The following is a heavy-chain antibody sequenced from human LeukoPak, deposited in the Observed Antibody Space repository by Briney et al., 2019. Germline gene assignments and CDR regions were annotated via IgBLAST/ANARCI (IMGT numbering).Heavy chain of an antibody. J-gene: IGHJ4*02. Sequence: PGGSLRLSCGASGFTFTSSAMSWVRQAPGKGLEWVGRTKPKTDGETTEYAAPVKDRFSISRDDSKSMMYLQMNSLKTEDTAVYYCITPLPYSAQGGQGTLVTVSS. D-gene: IGHD2-21*01. CDR2: TKPKTDGETT. CDR3: ITPLPYSAQ. V-gene: IGHV3-15*01. CDR1: GFTFTSSA.